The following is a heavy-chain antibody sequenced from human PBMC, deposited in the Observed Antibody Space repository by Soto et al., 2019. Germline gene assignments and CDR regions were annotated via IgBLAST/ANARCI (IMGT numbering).Heavy chain of an antibody. CDR1: GDSVSSTSAG. Sequence: SQTLSLTCAITGDSVSSTSAGWRWVRQSPSRGLEWLGRTYYRSKWYYEYAVSVRGRITINPDTSKNQFSLQLNSVTPEDTAVYYCARDFILTGSMGLSGYYYYGMDVWGQGTTVTVSS. J-gene: IGHJ6*02. D-gene: IGHD3-9*01. V-gene: IGHV6-1*01. CDR3: ARDFILTGSMGLSGYYYYGMDV. CDR2: TYYRSKWYY.